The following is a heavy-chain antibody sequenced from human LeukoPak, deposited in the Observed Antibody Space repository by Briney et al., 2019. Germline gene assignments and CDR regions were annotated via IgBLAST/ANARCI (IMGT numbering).Heavy chain of an antibody. V-gene: IGHV3-49*03. D-gene: IGHD3-22*01. J-gene: IGHJ4*02. CDR3: TREAGIWYDSSGYYSIY. CDR2: IRSKAYGGTT. CDR1: GFTFGDYA. Sequence: GGSLRLSCTAPGFTFGDYAMSWFGQAPGKGLEWLGFIRSKAYGGTTEYAASVKGRSTISRDDSKSIAYLQMNSLKTEDTAVDYCTREAGIWYDSSGYYSIYWGQGTLVTVSS.